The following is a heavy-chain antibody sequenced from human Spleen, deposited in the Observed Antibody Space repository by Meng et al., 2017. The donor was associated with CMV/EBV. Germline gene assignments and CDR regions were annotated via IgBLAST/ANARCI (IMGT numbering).Heavy chain of an antibody. J-gene: IGHJ4*02. D-gene: IGHD2-2*01. CDR2: ISSSGGTT. CDR3: AKDRYCSSTTCPGSY. CDR1: GFTFSSYA. V-gene: IGHV3-23*01. Sequence: GESLKISCTASGFTFSSYAMSWVRQAPGKGLEWVSGISSSGGTTYYADSVKGRFTISRDNSKNTLYVQMNSLEAEDTAVYYCAKDRYCSSTTCPGSYWGQGTLVTVSS.